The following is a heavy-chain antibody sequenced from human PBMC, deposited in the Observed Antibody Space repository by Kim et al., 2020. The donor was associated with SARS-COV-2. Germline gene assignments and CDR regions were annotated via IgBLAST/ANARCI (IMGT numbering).Heavy chain of an antibody. J-gene: IGHJ6*02. CDR1: GYTFTSYA. CDR2: INTNTGNP. Sequence: ASVKVSCKASGYTFTSYAMNWVRQAPGQGLEWMGWINTNTGNPTYAQGFTGRFVFSLDTSVSTAYLQISSLKAEDTAVCYCARGDILTGYSPWDYYYYGMDVWGQGTTVTVSS. V-gene: IGHV7-4-1*02. D-gene: IGHD3-9*01. CDR3: ARGDILTGYSPWDYYYYGMDV.